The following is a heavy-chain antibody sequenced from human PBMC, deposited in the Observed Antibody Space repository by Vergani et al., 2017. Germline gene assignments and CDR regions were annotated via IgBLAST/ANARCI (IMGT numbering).Heavy chain of an antibody. CDR2: IRYDGSNK. Sequence: QVQLVESGGGVVQPGGSLRLSCAASGFTFSSYGMHWVRQAPGKGLEWVAFIRYDGSNKYYADSVKGRFTISRDNSKNTLYLQMNSLRAEDTAVYYYAKEGYGDYFVHAFDIWGQGTMVTVSS. D-gene: IGHD4-17*01. V-gene: IGHV3-30*02. J-gene: IGHJ3*02. CDR1: GFTFSSYG. CDR3: AKEGYGDYFVHAFDI.